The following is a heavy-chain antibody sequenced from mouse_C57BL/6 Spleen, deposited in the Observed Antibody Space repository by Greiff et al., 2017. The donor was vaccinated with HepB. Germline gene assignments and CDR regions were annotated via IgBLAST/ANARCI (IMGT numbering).Heavy chain of an antibody. D-gene: IGHD2-4*01. Sequence: VKLQESGPELVKPGASVKISCKASGYAFSSSWMNWVKQRPGKGLEWIGRIYPGDGDTNYNGKFKGKATLTADKSSSTAYMQLSSLTSEDSAVYFCARLGDYDGWYFDVWGTGTTVTVSS. J-gene: IGHJ1*03. CDR2: IYPGDGDT. V-gene: IGHV1-82*01. CDR3: ARLGDYDGWYFDV. CDR1: GYAFSSSW.